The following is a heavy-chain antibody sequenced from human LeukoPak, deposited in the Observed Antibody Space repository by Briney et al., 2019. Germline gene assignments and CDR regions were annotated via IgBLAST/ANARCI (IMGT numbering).Heavy chain of an antibody. J-gene: IGHJ4*02. CDR1: GFTFYNYA. CDR2: ISGSGSDA. Sequence: GGSLRLSCAASGFTFYNYAMSWVRQAPGKGLEWVSGISGSGSDAYYADSVKGRFNISRDSSKKTLYLQMNSLRADDTAVYFCAIFPIVGVPAAMQNLDFWGQGTLVTVSS. V-gene: IGHV3-23*01. CDR3: AIFPIVGVPAAMQNLDF. D-gene: IGHD2-2*01.